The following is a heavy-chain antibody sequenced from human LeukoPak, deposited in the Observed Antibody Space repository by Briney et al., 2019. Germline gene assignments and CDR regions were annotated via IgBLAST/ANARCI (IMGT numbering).Heavy chain of an antibody. CDR3: IREVQVRASASLGL. J-gene: IGHJ4*01. Sequence: GGSLTLSCALSGFSISGYWMHWVRPAAGEGLVWVSRMNSGGTTINYADSVKGRFTISRDNVDNTLHLQMNSLRVEDTAVYYCIREVQVRASASLGLWGQGTLVTVSS. CDR2: MNSGGTTI. D-gene: IGHD3-16*01. V-gene: IGHV3-74*01. CDR1: GFSISGYW.